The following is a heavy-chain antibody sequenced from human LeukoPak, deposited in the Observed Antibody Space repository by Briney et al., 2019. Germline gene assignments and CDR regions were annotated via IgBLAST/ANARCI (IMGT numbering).Heavy chain of an antibody. D-gene: IGHD6-13*01. CDR3: ARESRNSSSWAYYYYMDV. CDR1: GFTVSSNY. Sequence: GGSLRLSCAASGFTVSSNYMSWVRQAPGKGLEWVSVIYSGGSTYYADSVKGRFTISRDNSKNTLYPQMNSLRAEDTAVYYCARESRNSSSWAYYYYMDVWGKGTTVTVSS. CDR2: IYSGGST. J-gene: IGHJ6*03. V-gene: IGHV3-66*01.